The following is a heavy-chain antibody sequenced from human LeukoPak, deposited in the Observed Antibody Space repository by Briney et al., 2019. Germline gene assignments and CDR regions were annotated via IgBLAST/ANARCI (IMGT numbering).Heavy chain of an antibody. D-gene: IGHD2-15*01. CDR2: ISWNSGSI. CDR3: ARDPASSFDY. V-gene: IGHV3-9*01. Sequence: GGSLRLSCAASGFTFDDYAMHWVRQAPGKGLEWVSGISWNSGSIGYADSVKGRFTISRDDSKNTLYLQMNSLRDEDTAVYYCARDPASSFDYWGQGTLVTVSS. CDR1: GFTFDDYA. J-gene: IGHJ4*02.